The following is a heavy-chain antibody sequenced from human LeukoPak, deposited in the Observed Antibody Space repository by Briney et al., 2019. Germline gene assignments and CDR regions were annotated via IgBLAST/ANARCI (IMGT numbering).Heavy chain of an antibody. CDR2: IYYSGST. CDR1: GGSISSYY. J-gene: IGHJ4*02. CDR3: ARIRTSAGRVDY. V-gene: IGHV4-59*08. Sequence: PSETLSLTCTVSGGSISSYYWSWIRQPPGKGLEWIGYIYYSGSTNYNPSLKSRVTISVDTSKNQFSLRLSSVTAADTAVYYCARIRTSAGRVDYWGQGTLVTVSS.